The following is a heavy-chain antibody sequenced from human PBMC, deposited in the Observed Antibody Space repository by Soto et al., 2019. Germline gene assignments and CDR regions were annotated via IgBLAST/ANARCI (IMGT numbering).Heavy chain of an antibody. V-gene: IGHV3-73*02. D-gene: IGHD2-21*01. CDR2: IRSITNNYAT. CDR3: TRHVADY. J-gene: IGHJ4*02. Sequence: EVQLVESGGGLVQPGGSLKLSCAASGFTFSGSAIHWVRQASGKGLEWVGHIRSITNNYATHYAESLKGRFTISRDDSTNTAYLQMNSLKTEDTAVYYCTRHVADYWGQGTLVTVSS. CDR1: GFTFSGSA.